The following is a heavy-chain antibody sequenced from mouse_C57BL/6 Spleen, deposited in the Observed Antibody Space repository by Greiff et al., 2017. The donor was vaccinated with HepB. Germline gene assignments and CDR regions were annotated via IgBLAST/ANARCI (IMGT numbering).Heavy chain of an antibody. Sequence: QVQLKESGAELARPGASVKLSCKASGYTFTSYGISWVKQRTGQGLEWIGEIYPRSGNTYYNEKFKGKATLTADKSSSTAYMELRSLTSEDSAVYFCARDHYGSSYTYYFDYWGQGTTLTVSS. J-gene: IGHJ2*01. V-gene: IGHV1-81*01. CDR2: IYPRSGNT. CDR3: ARDHYGSSYTYYFDY. CDR1: GYTFTSYG. D-gene: IGHD1-1*01.